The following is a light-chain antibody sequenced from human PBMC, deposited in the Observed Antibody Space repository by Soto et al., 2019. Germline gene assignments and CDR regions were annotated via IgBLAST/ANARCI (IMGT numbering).Light chain of an antibody. V-gene: IGLV2-14*01. CDR2: EVS. CDR3: SSYSSGSTLVL. Sequence: QSVLTQPASVSGSPGQSITFSCTGTRSDVGGYNYAYWYQQYPGEAPKLIIYEVSNRPSGVSDRFSGSKSGKTASLTISGLQAEDEADYYCSSYSSGSTLVLFGGGTKLTVL. J-gene: IGLJ2*01. CDR1: RSDVGGYNY.